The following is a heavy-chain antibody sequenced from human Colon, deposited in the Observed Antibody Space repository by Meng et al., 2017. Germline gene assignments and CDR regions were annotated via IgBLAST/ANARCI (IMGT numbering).Heavy chain of an antibody. CDR2: IYPSSGGT. V-gene: IGHV1-46*01. CDR3: ARGFSARIYQPTDD. J-gene: IGHJ4*02. Sequence: ASAMVSCKASGYMFTKDYMHWLRRAPGQGLEWVGMIYPSSGGTSYAQKFQGRVTMTRDKSTSTVYMELSGMRSEDTAMYCCARGFSARIYQPTDDWGQGTLVTVSS. CDR1: GYMFTKDY. D-gene: IGHD1-14*01.